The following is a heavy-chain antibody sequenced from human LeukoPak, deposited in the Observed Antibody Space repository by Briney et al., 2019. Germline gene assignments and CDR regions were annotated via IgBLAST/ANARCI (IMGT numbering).Heavy chain of an antibody. CDR3: ARRERSTPYFEH. CDR1: GYTFTDYW. Sequence: GESLKISCQGSGYTFTDYWIGWVRQMPGKGLEWMGIIYPGDSDARYSPSFQGQVTISADKSISSAYLQWSSLKASDTAMYYRARRERSTPYFEHWGQGTLVTVSS. V-gene: IGHV5-51*01. J-gene: IGHJ4*02. CDR2: IYPGDSDA.